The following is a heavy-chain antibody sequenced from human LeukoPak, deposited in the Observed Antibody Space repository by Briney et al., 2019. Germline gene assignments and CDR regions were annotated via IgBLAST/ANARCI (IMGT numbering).Heavy chain of an antibody. CDR3: ARATYEDFDS. D-gene: IGHD3-22*01. CDR1: VGSISSGNYY. V-gene: IGHV4-61*02. J-gene: IGHJ4*02. Sequence: SETLSLTCTVSVGSISSGNYYWSWIRQPAGKGLEWVGRIYTSGSTNYNPSLKSRVTISVDTSKSQFSLKLSSVIAADTAVYYCARATYEDFDSWGQGTLVTVSS. CDR2: IYTSGST.